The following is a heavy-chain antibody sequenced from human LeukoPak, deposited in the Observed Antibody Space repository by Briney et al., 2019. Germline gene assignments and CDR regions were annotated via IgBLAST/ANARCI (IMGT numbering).Heavy chain of an antibody. V-gene: IGHV4-39*01. CDR2: IYYSGST. D-gene: IGHD2-15*01. Sequence: TSETLSLTCTVSGGSISSSSYYWGWIRQPPGKGLEWIASIYYSGSTYYDPSLKSRVTISVDTSKNQFSLKLSSVTAADTAVYYWGRHIYGLGSCYYFDSGGQGPGVTVSS. CDR1: GGSISSSSYY. CDR3: GRHIYGLGSCYYFDS. J-gene: IGHJ4*02.